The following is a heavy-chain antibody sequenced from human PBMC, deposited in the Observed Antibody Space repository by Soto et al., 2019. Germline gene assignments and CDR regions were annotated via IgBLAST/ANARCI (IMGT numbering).Heavy chain of an antibody. J-gene: IGHJ4*02. V-gene: IGHV1-18*01. CDR1: GYTFTSYG. D-gene: IGHD3-9*01. Sequence: ASVKVSCKASGYTFTSYGISWVRQAPGQGLEWMGWISAYNGNTNYAQKLQGRVTMTTDTSTSTAYMELRSLRSDDTAVYYCARDGYYDILTGYRPLDYWGQGTLVTFSS. CDR3: ARDGYYDILTGYRPLDY. CDR2: ISAYNGNT.